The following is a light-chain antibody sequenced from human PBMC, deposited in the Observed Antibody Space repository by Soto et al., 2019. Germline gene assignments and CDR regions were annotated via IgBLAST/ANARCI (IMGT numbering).Light chain of an antibody. J-gene: IGKJ1*01. CDR1: QSVSSNY. Sequence: EIVLTQSPGTLSLSPGERATLSCRASQSVSSNYLAWYQQKPGQAPRLLIYGASSRASGIPDRFSGSGSGTDFSLTISRLEAEDFAVYYCQQYNNWPPWTFGQGTKVDIK. V-gene: IGKV3-20*01. CDR3: QQYNNWPPWT. CDR2: GAS.